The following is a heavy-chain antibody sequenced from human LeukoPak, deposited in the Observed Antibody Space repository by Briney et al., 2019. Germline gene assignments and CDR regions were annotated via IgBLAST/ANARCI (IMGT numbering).Heavy chain of an antibody. CDR3: ASSGWANPV. J-gene: IGHJ6*02. D-gene: IGHD6-19*01. CDR1: GFTFSSYA. CDR2: ISYDGSNK. V-gene: IGHV3-30-3*01. Sequence: HGGSLRLSCAASGFTFSSYAMHWVRQAPGKGLEWVAVISYDGSNKYYADSVKGRFTISRDNSKNTLYLQMNSLRAEDTAVYYCASSGWANPVWGQGTTVTVSS.